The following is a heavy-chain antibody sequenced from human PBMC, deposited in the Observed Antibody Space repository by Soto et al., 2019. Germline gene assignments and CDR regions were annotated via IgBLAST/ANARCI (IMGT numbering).Heavy chain of an antibody. D-gene: IGHD3-22*01. CDR1: GDSITNSS. V-gene: IGHV4-59*01. CDR3: ARDRYYDGSGFRRLDY. Sequence: QVQLQESGPGLVKPSETLSLSCNVSGDSITNSSWSWIRQAPGKGLEWIGYIYARGSTNYNPSLKSRVIISLDTSKHQVSLRLSSVTAADTAVYYCARDRYYDGSGFRRLDYWGQGTLVTVSS. CDR2: IYARGST. J-gene: IGHJ4*02.